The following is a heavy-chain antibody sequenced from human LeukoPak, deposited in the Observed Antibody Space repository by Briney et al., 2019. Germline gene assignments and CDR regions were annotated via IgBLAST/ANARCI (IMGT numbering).Heavy chain of an antibody. Sequence: GGSLRLSCAVPGITLSNYGMSWVRQAPGKGLEWVAGISGSGGRTNHADTVKGRFTISRDNPKNTLYLQMNSLRVEDTAVYFCAKRGVVIRVILVGFHKEAYYFDSWGQGALVTVSS. V-gene: IGHV3-23*01. CDR1: GITLSNYG. J-gene: IGHJ4*02. CDR3: AKRGVVIRVILVGFHKEAYYFDS. CDR2: ISGSGGRT. D-gene: IGHD3-22*01.